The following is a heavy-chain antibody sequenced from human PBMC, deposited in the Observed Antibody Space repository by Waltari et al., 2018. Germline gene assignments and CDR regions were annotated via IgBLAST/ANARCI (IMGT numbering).Heavy chain of an antibody. D-gene: IGHD4-17*01. Sequence: EVQLVESGGGLVQPGGSLRLSCAASGFTFSSYEMNWVCQAPGKGLEWVSYISSSGSTIYYADSVKGRFTISRDNAKNSLYLQMNSLRAEDTAVYYCAREGYGDPLDYWGQGTLVTVSS. J-gene: IGHJ4*02. CDR2: ISSSGSTI. CDR3: AREGYGDPLDY. CDR1: GFTFSSYE. V-gene: IGHV3-48*03.